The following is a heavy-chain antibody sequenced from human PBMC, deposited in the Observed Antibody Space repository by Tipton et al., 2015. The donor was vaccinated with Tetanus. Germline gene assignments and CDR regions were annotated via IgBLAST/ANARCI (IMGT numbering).Heavy chain of an antibody. CDR1: GFTFTDYW. CDR2: MNSDGSAS. CDR3: VRRWFGTQYYFGMDV. Sequence: SLRLSCAASGFTFTDYWMHWVRQAPGKGLLWVARMNSDGSASNYADSVKGRFTISRDSAQNTLYLHMNNLRAEDTALYYCVRRWFGTQYYFGMDVWGQGTTVTVSS. V-gene: IGHV3-74*01. J-gene: IGHJ6*02. D-gene: IGHD2/OR15-2a*01.